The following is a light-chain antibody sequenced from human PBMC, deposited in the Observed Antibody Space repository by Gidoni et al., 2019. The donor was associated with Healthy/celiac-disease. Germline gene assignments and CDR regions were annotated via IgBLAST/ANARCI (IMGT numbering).Light chain of an antibody. CDR1: SSDVGGYNY. V-gene: IGLV2-11*01. CDR3: CSYAGSYTFDVV. CDR2: DVS. J-gene: IGLJ2*01. Sequence: HSSLTTPPSLSRSPPQSVSISCTVTSSDVGGYNYVSLYPQLPGKAPKLLIYDVSNRPSGGPDRFSGSKSGNTASLTISGLQAEDEDDYYCCSYAGSYTFDVVFGGGTKLTVL.